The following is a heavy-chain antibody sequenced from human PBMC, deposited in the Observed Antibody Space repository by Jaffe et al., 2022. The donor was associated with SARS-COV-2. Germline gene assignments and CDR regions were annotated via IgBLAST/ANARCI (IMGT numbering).Heavy chain of an antibody. CDR3: ARRARLTLSPWFDP. J-gene: IGHJ5*02. D-gene: IGHD3-22*01. Sequence: QVQLQESGPGLVKPSQTLSLTCTVSGGSISSGGYYWSWIRQHPGKGLEWIGYIYYSGSTYYNPSLKSRVTISVDTSKNQFSLKLSSVTAADTAVYYCARRARLTLSPWFDPWGQGTLVTVSS. V-gene: IGHV4-31*03. CDR1: GGSISSGGYY. CDR2: IYYSGST.